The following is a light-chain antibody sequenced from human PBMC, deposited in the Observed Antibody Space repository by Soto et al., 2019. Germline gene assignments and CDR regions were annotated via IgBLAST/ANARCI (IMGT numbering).Light chain of an antibody. CDR1: QSISSW. J-gene: IGKJ1*01. CDR3: QQYKSYET. CDR2: KAS. Sequence: QVTQSPSTLSGSVGDRVNIPFRASQSISSWLAWYQQKPGKTPKLLIYKASSLESGAPSRFSGSGSGTEFTLTISSLQPDDFATYYCQQYKSYETFGQGTKVDIK. V-gene: IGKV1-5*03.